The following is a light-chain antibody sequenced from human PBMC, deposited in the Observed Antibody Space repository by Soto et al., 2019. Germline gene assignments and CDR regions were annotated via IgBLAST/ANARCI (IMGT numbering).Light chain of an antibody. CDR1: SSDVGGYNY. CDR2: EVT. V-gene: IGLV2-14*01. Sequence: QSALTQPAFVSGSPGQSITISCTGTSSDVGGYNYVSWYQQHPGKAPKLMIFEVTYRPSGVSNRFSGSKSGNTASLTISGLQAEDEADYYCSSYTSTSTLVFGGGTKLTVL. CDR3: SSYTSTSTLV. J-gene: IGLJ2*01.